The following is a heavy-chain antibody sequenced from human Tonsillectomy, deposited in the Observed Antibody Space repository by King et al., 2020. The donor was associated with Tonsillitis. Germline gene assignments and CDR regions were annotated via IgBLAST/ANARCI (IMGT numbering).Heavy chain of an antibody. CDR2: IYSSGST. V-gene: IGHV4-59*01. J-gene: IGHJ3*02. Sequence: QLQESGPGLVKPSETLSLTCTVSGGSISSYYWSWIRQPPGKGLEGIGYIYSSGSTNYNPSLKSRVTISVDTSKNQFSLKLGSVTAADTAVYYCGREPDYDSLWGSYRSTADAFDIWGQGTMVTVSS. CDR1: GGSISSYY. CDR3: GREPDYDSLWGSYRSTADAFDI. D-gene: IGHD3-16*02.